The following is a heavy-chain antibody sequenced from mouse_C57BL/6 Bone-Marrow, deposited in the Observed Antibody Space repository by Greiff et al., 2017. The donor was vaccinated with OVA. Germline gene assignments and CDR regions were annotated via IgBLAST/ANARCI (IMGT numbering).Heavy chain of an antibody. D-gene: IGHD4-1*01. CDR2: IDPSDSYT. Sequence: VQLQQPGAELVMPGASVKLSCKASGYTFTSYWLHWVKQRPGQGLEWIGEIDPSDSYTNYNQKFKGKSTLTVDKSSSTAYMQLSSLTSEDSAVYYCARGTGTPYFDYWGQGTTLTVSS. J-gene: IGHJ2*01. V-gene: IGHV1-69*01. CDR3: ARGTGTPYFDY. CDR1: GYTFTSYW.